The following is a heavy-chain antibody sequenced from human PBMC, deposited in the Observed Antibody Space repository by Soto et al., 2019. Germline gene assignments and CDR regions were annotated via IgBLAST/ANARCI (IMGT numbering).Heavy chain of an antibody. V-gene: IGHV4-30-2*01. CDR1: GGSISSGDDS. Sequence: QLQLQESGSGLVKPSQTLSLTCAVSGGSISSGDDSWSLIRQPPGKGREWIGYIYHSGSTYYNPSLKSRVTISVYRSKNQFSLKLRSLPAAATAVYYWARWWMYAPRFEPGGQGTLVTVSS. CDR2: IYHSGST. D-gene: IGHD2-8*01. J-gene: IGHJ5*02. CDR3: ARWWMYAPRFEP.